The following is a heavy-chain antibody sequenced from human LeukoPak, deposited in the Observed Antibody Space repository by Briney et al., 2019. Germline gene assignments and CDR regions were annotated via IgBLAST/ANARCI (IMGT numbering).Heavy chain of an antibody. CDR2: ISSSSSYI. CDR3: ARDSLELQNFDY. D-gene: IGHD1-7*01. V-gene: IGHV3-21*01. Sequence: GGSLRLSCAASGLTFSNYWMHWVRQAPGKGLEWVSSISSSSSYIYYADSVKGRFTISRDNAKNSLYLQMNSLRAEDTAVYYCARDSLELQNFDYWGQGTLVTVSS. J-gene: IGHJ4*02. CDR1: GLTFSNYW.